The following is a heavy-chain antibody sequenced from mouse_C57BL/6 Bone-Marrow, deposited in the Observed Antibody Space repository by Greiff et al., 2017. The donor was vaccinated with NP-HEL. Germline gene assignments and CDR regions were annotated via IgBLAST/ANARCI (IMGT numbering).Heavy chain of an antibody. J-gene: IGHJ2*01. CDR3: ARSPYDYNFDY. CDR2: IDPSDSYT. D-gene: IGHD2-4*01. CDR1: GYTFTSYW. V-gene: IGHV1-69*01. Sequence: VQLQQPGAELVMPGASVKLSCKASGYTFTSYWMHWVTQRPGQGLEWIGEIDPSDSYTNYNQKFKGKSTLTVDKSSSTAYMQLSSLTSEDSAVYYCARSPYDYNFDYWGQGTTLTVSS.